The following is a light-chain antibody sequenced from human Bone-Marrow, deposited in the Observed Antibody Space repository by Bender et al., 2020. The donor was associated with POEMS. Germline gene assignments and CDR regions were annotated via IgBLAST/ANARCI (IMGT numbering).Light chain of an antibody. J-gene: IGLJ3*02. CDR1: SRDVGSYNR. V-gene: IGLV2-18*02. CDR2: GYN. Sequence: QSGLTQPRSVSGSPGQSVTISCTGTSRDVGSYNRVSWYQHLPGTAPKLLIYGYNNRPSGVPDRFSGSKSGTSASLAITGLQAEDEGDYYCQSYDNSLGGWVFGGGTKLTVL. CDR3: QSYDNSLGGWV.